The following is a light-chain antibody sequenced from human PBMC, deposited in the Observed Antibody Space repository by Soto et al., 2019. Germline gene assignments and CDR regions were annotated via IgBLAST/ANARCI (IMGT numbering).Light chain of an antibody. CDR1: QTISSW. J-gene: IGKJ1*01. CDR3: QHYKSYSEA. V-gene: IGKV1-5*03. Sequence: DIQMPQSPSTLSGSVGDRVTITCRASQTISSWLAWYQQKPGKAPKLLIYKASTLKSGVPSRFSGSGSGTEFTLTISSLQPDDFATYYCQHYKSYSEAFGQGTKVDIK. CDR2: KAS.